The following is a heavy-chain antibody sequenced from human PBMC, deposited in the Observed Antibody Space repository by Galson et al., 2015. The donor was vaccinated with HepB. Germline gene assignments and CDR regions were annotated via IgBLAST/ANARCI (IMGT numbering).Heavy chain of an antibody. CDR2: ISYDGNDK. J-gene: IGHJ4*02. CDR3: ARGFGGFYPDFDY. Sequence: SLRLSCAASGFIFSSYTMHWVRQAPGKGLEWVAAISYDGNDKYYADSVKGRFTISRDNSKNTLILQMNSLRLEDTAVYYCARGFGGFYPDFDYWGQGTLVTVYS. CDR1: GFIFSSYT. D-gene: IGHD3-3*01. V-gene: IGHV3-30-3*01.